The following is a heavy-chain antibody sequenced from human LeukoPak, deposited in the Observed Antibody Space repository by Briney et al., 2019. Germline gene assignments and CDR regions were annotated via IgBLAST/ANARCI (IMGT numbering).Heavy chain of an antibody. J-gene: IGHJ4*02. CDR3: ARDVSMDIGGSDC. Sequence: PGRSLRLSCAASGFTFSSYSMNWVRQAPGKGLEWVSYISSSSSTIYYADSVKGRFTISRDNAKNSLYLQLNSLRAEDTAVYYCARDVSMDIGGSDCWGPGTLVTVSS. CDR2: ISSSSSTI. D-gene: IGHD2-2*03. CDR1: GFTFSSYS. V-gene: IGHV3-48*01.